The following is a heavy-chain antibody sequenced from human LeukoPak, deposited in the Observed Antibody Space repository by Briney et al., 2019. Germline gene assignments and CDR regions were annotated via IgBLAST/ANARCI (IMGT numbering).Heavy chain of an antibody. J-gene: IGHJ4*02. CDR2: ISVSGNT. Sequence: GGSLRLSCAASGFTLSSYAMSWVRQGPGKGLEWVSAISVSGNTYHADSVKGRFTISRDSSKNTLYLQMNSLRAGDAAVYYCARAPVTTCSGAYCYPFDYWSQGTLVTVSS. D-gene: IGHD2-15*01. CDR1: GFTLSSYA. V-gene: IGHV3-23*01. CDR3: ARAPVTTCSGAYCYPFDY.